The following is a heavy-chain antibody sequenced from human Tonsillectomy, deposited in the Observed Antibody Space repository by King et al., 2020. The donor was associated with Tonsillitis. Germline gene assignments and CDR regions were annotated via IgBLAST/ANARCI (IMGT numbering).Heavy chain of an antibody. J-gene: IGHJ6*02. D-gene: IGHD6-13*01. CDR1: GGSISSGGYY. CDR2: VYYSGSA. V-gene: IGHV4-31*03. CDR3: AREAAGDYYYGMDV. Sequence: VQLQESGPGLVKPSQTLSLTCTVSGGSISSGGYYWSWIRQYPGKGLEWIGYVYYSGSAYYNPSLKSRVTVSVDTSKNQFSLKLSSVTAADTAVYYCAREAAGDYYYGMDVWGQGTTVTVSS.